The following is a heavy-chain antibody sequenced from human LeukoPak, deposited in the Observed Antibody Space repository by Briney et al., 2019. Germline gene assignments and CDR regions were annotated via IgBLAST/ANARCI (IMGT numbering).Heavy chain of an antibody. J-gene: IGHJ4*02. CDR3: ARILNTQNYYGGRSGIDY. CDR2: VNSDGSST. Sequence: GGSLRLSCAASGFSFSSYWMHWVRQAPGKGLVWVSRVNSDGSSTSYADSVRGRFTVSRDNAKNTLFLQMNSLRAEDTAVYYCARILNTQNYYGGRSGIDYWGQGTLVTVSS. CDR1: GFSFSSYW. V-gene: IGHV3-74*01. D-gene: IGHD3-10*01.